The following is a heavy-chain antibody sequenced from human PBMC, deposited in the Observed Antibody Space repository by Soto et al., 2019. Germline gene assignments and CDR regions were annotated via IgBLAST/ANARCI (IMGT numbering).Heavy chain of an antibody. CDR3: ARGRRRESCWGGDCYYFDV. J-gene: IGHJ4*02. Sequence: QITLKESGPTLVKPTQTLKLTCTFSGFSFSDGAVGVGWFRQSPGKAPEWLAIYYWDEDEWHSPSLRTRLSISYEAARSQVVLSMVDMDPQDTATHFCARGRRRESCWGGDCYYFDVWGQGLQVAAS. CDR1: GFSFSDGAVG. CDR2: YYWDEDE. D-gene: IGHD2-21*01. V-gene: IGHV2-5*02.